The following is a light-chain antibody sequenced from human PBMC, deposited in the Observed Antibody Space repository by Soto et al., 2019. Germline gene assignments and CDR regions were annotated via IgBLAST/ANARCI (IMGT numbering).Light chain of an antibody. CDR2: EAS. Sequence: EIVLTQSPATLSLSPGERATLSCRASQSVSSYLAWYQQKPCQAPRLLIYEASNRATGIPARFSGSGSGTDFTLTISSLEPEDSEVYYCQQRSNWSTFGQGTRLEIK. CDR3: QQRSNWST. J-gene: IGKJ5*01. CDR1: QSVSSY. V-gene: IGKV3-11*01.